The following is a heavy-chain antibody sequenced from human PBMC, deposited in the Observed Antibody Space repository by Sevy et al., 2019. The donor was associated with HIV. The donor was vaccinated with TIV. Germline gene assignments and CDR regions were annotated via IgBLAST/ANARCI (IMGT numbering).Heavy chain of an antibody. Sequence: SETLSLPCTVSGGSISSYYWSWIRQPAGKGLEWIGRIYTSGSTNYNPSLKSRVTMSVDTSKNQFYLKVSSVTAADTAVYYCARGRAVAGTWWFDPWGQGTLVTVSS. V-gene: IGHV4-4*07. CDR1: GGSISSYY. CDR2: IYTSGST. D-gene: IGHD6-19*01. CDR3: ARGRAVAGTWWFDP. J-gene: IGHJ5*02.